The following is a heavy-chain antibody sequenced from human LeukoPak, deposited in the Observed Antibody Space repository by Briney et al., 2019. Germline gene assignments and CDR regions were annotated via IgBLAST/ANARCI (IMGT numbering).Heavy chain of an antibody. D-gene: IGHD3-10*01. Sequence: GGSLTLSCAASGFTFSNHWMSWVRQAPGKGLEWVADIKKDGSEKNQVDSVTISRDNAKNSLYLQMNSLRAEDTAVYYCARGPPYGSRSDYLDCWGQGTLVTVSS. V-gene: IGHV3-7*01. J-gene: IGHJ4*02. CDR2: IKKDGSEK. CDR1: GFTFSNHW. CDR3: ARGPPYGSRSDYLDC.